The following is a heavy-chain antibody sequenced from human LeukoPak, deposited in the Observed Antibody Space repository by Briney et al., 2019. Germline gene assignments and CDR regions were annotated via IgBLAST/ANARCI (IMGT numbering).Heavy chain of an antibody. CDR2: IHPGDSAT. V-gene: IGHV5-51*01. D-gene: IGHD1-26*01. CDR3: SRQVGPNGDFEF. CDR1: AYTSTSDC. J-gene: IGHJ4*02. Sequence: GESLQISCNGPAYTSTSDCIGWVGQMPGKGLEWMGIIHPGDSATRYRPSFQGQVTTSADKSISTAYLQWSSLKASDTAMYYCSRQVGPNGDFEFWGRGTLVTVSS.